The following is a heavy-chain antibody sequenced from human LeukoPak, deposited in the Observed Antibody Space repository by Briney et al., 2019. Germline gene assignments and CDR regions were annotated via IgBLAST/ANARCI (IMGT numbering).Heavy chain of an antibody. CDR1: GFTFSSYA. D-gene: IGHD4-17*01. V-gene: IGHV3-23*01. CDR3: AETTTSHPYYYYGMDV. J-gene: IGHJ6*02. CDR2: ISGSGGST. Sequence: GGSLRLSCAAPGFTFSSYAMSWVRQAPGKGLEWVSAISGSGGSTYYADSVKGRFTISRDNSKNTLYLQMNSLRAEDTAVYYCAETTTSHPYYYYGMDVWGQGTTVTVSS.